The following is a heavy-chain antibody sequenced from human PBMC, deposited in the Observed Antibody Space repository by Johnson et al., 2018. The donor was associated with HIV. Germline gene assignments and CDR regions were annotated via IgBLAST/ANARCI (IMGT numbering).Heavy chain of an antibody. Sequence: VLLVESGGGLVQPGGSLRLSCAASDFTFSVCWMGWVRQAPGEGLEWVASINQDGSEKRYADSVKGRFTISRDNAENSMYLQMNSLRAEDTAVYYCARWNFAFDVWDQGTMVTVSS. D-gene: IGHD1-7*01. CDR2: INQDGSEK. J-gene: IGHJ3*01. V-gene: IGHV3-7*01. CDR1: DFTFSVCW. CDR3: ARWNFAFDV.